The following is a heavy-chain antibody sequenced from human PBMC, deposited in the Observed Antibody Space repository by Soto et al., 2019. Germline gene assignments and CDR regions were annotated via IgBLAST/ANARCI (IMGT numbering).Heavy chain of an antibody. J-gene: IGHJ6*02. D-gene: IGHD3-3*01. CDR2: IIPIFGTA. CDR3: AREGGRVTIFGLTYYGMDV. V-gene: IGHV1-69*06. CDR1: GGTFSSYA. Sequence: SVKVSCKASGGTFSSYAISWVRQAPGQGLEWMGGIIPIFGTANSAQKFQGRVTITGDKSTSTAYMELSSPRFEDTAVYYCAREGGRVTIFGLTYYGMDVWGQGTTVTVSS.